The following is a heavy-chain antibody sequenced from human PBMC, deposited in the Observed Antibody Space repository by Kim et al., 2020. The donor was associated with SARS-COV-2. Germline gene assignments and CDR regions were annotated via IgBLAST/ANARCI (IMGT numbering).Heavy chain of an antibody. D-gene: IGHD2-2*02. Sequence: SLKSRVTISVDTSKNQFSLKLSSVTAADTAVYYCAREAIVVVPAAIGPLGWGQGTLVTVSS. J-gene: IGHJ4*02. CDR3: AREAIVVVPAAIGPLG. V-gene: IGHV4-59*01.